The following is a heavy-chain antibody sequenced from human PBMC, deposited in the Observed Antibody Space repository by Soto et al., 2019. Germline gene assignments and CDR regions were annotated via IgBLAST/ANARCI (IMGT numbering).Heavy chain of an antibody. J-gene: IGHJ6*02. CDR2: IHYSGCT. Sequence: SHSLSLTRSIWGDTIGSGGYYWGWIRQNPGKGLEWIGYIHYSGCTNYNPSLRSRITISVDTSKNQFSLNLSSVTAADTAVYYCAGGRSYSFYSGMHVWGQGTTVTVSS. CDR3: AGGRSYSFYSGMHV. CDR1: GDTIGSGGYY. D-gene: IGHD3-10*01. V-gene: IGHV4-31*02.